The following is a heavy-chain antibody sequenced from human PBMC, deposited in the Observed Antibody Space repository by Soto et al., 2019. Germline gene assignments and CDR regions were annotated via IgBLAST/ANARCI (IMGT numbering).Heavy chain of an antibody. D-gene: IGHD6-13*01. Sequence: PVGSLRLSCAASGFTFSSYDMHWVRQAPGKGLEWVAVTSSDGSNIYYADSVKGRFTISRDNSKNTLYLQMNSLRVEDTAVYYCAKKAPGIIASGPDYWGQGTLVTVSS. J-gene: IGHJ4*02. CDR1: GFTFSSYD. CDR3: AKKAPGIIASGPDY. V-gene: IGHV3-30*18. CDR2: TSSDGSNI.